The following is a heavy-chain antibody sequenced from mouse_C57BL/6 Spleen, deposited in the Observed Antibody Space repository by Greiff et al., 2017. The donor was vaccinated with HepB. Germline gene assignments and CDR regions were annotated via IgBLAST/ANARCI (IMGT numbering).Heavy chain of an antibody. CDR1: GYTFTDYA. CDR2: ISTYYGDA. D-gene: IGHD2-3*01. V-gene: IGHV1-67*01. Sequence: QVQLQQSGPELVRPGVSVKISCKGSGYTFTDYAMHWVKQSHAKGLEWIGVISTYYGDANYNQKFKDKATLTVDKSSSTAYMELARLASEDSAVYYCARDGYYPYWGQGTLVTVSA. J-gene: IGHJ3*01. CDR3: ARDGYYPY.